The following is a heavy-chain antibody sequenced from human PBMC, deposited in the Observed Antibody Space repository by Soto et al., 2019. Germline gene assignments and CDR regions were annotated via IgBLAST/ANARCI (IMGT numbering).Heavy chain of an antibody. V-gene: IGHV1-69*01. CDR3: ARSRPQGWGRAEYFQH. D-gene: IGHD1-26*01. J-gene: IGHJ1*01. CDR2: IIPIFGTA. Sequence: QVQLVQSGAEVKKPGSSVKVSCKASGGTFSSYAISWVRQAPGQGLEWMGGIIPIFGTANYAQKFQGRVTITADESTSTAYMELSSLRSEDTAMYYCARSRPQGWGRAEYFQHWGQGTLVTVSS. CDR1: GGTFSSYA.